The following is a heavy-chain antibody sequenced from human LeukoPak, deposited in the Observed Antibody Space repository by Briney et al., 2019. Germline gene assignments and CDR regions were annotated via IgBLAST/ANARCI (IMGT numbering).Heavy chain of an antibody. CDR3: ARSASIVGATPYYFDY. D-gene: IGHD1-26*01. CDR1: GGTFSSYA. V-gene: IGHV1-69*05. J-gene: IGHJ4*02. CDR2: IIPIFGTA. Sequence: ASVKVSCKASGGTFSSYAISWVRQAPGQGLEWMGGIIPIFGTANYAQKFQGRVTITTDESTSTAYMELSSLRSEYTAVYYCARSASIVGATPYYFDYWGQGTLVTVSS.